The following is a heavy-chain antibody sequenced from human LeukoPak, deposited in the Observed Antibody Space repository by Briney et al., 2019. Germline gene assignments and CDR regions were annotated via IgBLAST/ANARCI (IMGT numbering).Heavy chain of an antibody. CDR3: ARGGQWLVPGYYYYYYGMDV. V-gene: IGHV1-18*01. D-gene: IGHD6-19*01. J-gene: IGHJ6*02. CDR2: ISAYNGNT. CDR1: GYTFTSYG. Sequence: ASVKVSCKASGYTFTSYGISWVRQAPGQGLEWMGWISAYNGNTNYAQKLQGRVTMTTDTSTSTAYMELRSLRSDDTAVYYCARGGQWLVPGYYYYYYGMDVWGQGTTVTVSS.